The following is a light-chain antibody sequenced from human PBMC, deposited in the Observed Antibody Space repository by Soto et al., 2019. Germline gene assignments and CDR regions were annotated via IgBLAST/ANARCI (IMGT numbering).Light chain of an antibody. V-gene: IGKV1-5*03. CDR1: QSISSW. CDR2: KAS. Sequence: DIQMTQSPSTLSASVGDRVTITCRASQSISSWLDWYQQKPGKAPKLLIYKASSLESGVPSRFSDSESGTEFAHTISSLQPDEFATYYCQQYNSYSAWTFGQGTKVEIK. J-gene: IGKJ1*01. CDR3: QQYNSYSAWT.